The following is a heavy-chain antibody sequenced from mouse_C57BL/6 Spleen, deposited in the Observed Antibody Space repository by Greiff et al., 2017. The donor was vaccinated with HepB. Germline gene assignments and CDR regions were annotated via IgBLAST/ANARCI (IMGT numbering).Heavy chain of an antibody. Sequence: VQLVESGAELVRPGASVTLSCKASGYTFTDYEMHWVKQTPVHGLEWIGAIDPETGGTAYNQKFKGKAILTADKSSSTAYMELRSLTSEDSAVYYCTRYGYYRYFDVWGTGTTVTVSS. V-gene: IGHV1-15*01. CDR2: IDPETGGT. CDR3: TRYGYYRYFDV. J-gene: IGHJ1*03. CDR1: GYTFTDYE. D-gene: IGHD2-2*01.